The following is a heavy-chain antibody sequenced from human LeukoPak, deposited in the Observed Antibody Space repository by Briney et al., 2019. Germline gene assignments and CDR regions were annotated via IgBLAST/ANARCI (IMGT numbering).Heavy chain of an antibody. J-gene: IGHJ2*01. CDR1: GYTFTSYG. CDR2: ISAYNGNT. V-gene: IGHV1-18*01. Sequence: ASVKVSCKASGYTFTSYGISWVRQAPGQGLEWMGWISAYNGNTNYAQKLQGRVTMTTDTSTSTAYMELRSLRSDDTAVYYCARDERGGITMTHWYFDLWGRGTLVTVSS. CDR3: ARDERGGITMTHWYFDL. D-gene: IGHD3-22*01.